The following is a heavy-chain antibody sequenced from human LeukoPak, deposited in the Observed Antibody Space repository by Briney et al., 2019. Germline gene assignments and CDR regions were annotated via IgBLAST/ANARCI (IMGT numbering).Heavy chain of an antibody. Sequence: GGSLRLSCAASGFTFKIYAMIWVPRAPGKGLEWAQPISSSSSYIYYADSVIGRFTISRDNAKNSLYLHMNSLRAEDTAVYYCARERRGVTVISDAFDIWGQGTMVIVSS. CDR3: ARERRGVTVISDAFDI. CDR2: ISSSSSYI. D-gene: IGHD2-21*02. CDR1: GFTFKIYA. J-gene: IGHJ3*02. V-gene: IGHV3-21*01.